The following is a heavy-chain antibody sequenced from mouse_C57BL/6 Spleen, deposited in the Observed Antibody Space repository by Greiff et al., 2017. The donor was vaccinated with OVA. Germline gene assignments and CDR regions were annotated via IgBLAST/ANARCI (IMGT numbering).Heavy chain of an antibody. J-gene: IGHJ2*01. CDR2: IDPSDSYT. D-gene: IGHD3-2*02. CDR1: GYTFTSYW. CDR3: ARKDCSGYVGCFDY. Sequence: QVQLQQPGAELVRPGTSVKLSCKASGYTFTSYWMHWVKQRPGQGLEWIGVIDPSDSYTNYNQKFKGKATLTVDTSSSTAYMQLSSLTSEGSAVYYGARKDCSGYVGCFDYWGQGTTLTVSS. V-gene: IGHV1-59*01.